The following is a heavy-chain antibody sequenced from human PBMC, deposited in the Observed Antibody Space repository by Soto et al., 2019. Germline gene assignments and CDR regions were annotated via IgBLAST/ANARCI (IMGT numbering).Heavy chain of an antibody. CDR3: ARDGTLYDSNGYYYVY. CDR2: IIPMFGKA. CDR1: GGTFSRFA. D-gene: IGHD3-22*01. J-gene: IGHJ4*02. Sequence: QVQLVQSGAEVKKPGSSVKVSCKASGGTFSRFAISWVRQAPGQGLEWMGGIIPMFGKANYAQKFQGRVTINADESTSTGYMELRSLTSEDTAVYYCARDGTLYDSNGYYYVYWGQGTLVTVSS. V-gene: IGHV1-69*01.